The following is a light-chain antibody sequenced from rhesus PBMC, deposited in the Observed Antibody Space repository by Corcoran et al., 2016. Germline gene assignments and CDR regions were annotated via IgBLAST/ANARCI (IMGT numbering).Light chain of an antibody. J-gene: IGKJ2*01. V-gene: IGKV1-22*01. CDR3: LQYTSSPYS. Sequence: DIQMTQSPSSLSASVGDKVTITCRASQGFSSWLAWYQQKPGKDPKLLIYKASNLQGGVPSRFSGNGSSTDFTITISQLQPEDFATYCCLQYTSSPYSFGQGTKVEIK. CDR2: KAS. CDR1: QGFSSW.